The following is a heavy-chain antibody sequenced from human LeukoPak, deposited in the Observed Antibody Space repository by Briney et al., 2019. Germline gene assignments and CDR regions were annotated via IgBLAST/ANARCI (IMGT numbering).Heavy chain of an antibody. CDR2: IRYDGSNK. J-gene: IGHJ4*02. D-gene: IGHD2-15*01. CDR1: GFTFSSYG. CDR3: AREDCNGGSCYLFDY. Sequence: GRSLRLSCAASGFTFSSYGVHWVRQAPGKGLEWVAVIRYDGSNKYYADSVKGRFTISRDNSKNTLYLQMNSLRAEDTAVYYCAREDCNGGSCYLFDYWGQGTLVIVSS. V-gene: IGHV3-33*01.